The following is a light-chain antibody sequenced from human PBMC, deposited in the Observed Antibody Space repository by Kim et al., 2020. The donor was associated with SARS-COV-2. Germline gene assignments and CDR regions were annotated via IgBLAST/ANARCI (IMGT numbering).Light chain of an antibody. CDR3: QTWDINTVV. Sequence: SVSPGQTASITCSGDKLGDKYVCWYQQKAGQSPVMVIYQDTKRPSGIPERFSGSNSGNPATLTISGTQAMDEADYYCQTWDINTVVFGGGTQLTVL. J-gene: IGLJ2*01. V-gene: IGLV3-1*01. CDR1: KLGDKY. CDR2: QDT.